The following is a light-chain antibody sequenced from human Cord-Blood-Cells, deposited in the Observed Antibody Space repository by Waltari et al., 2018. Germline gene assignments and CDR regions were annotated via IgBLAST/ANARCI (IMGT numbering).Light chain of an antibody. Sequence: SSELTPDPAVSVALGQTVRIPCHGDSLRSYYASWYPQKPGQAPVLVIYGKNNRPSGIPDRFSGSSSGNTASLTITGAQAEDEADYYCNSRDSSGNHLDVVFGGGTKLTVL. J-gene: IGLJ2*01. CDR2: GKN. CDR1: SLRSYY. V-gene: IGLV3-19*01. CDR3: NSRDSSGNHLDVV.